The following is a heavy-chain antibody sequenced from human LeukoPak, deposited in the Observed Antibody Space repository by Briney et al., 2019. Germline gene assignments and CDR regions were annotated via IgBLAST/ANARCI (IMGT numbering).Heavy chain of an antibody. Sequence: ASVKVSCKASGYTFTKSYIHWVRQAPGQRLEWMGGIIPIFGTANYAQKFQGRVTITADESTSTAYMELSSLRSEDTAVYYCARDTGRYGSGSYRHYYYYMDVWGKGTTVTISS. CDR2: IIPIFGTA. V-gene: IGHV1-69*13. D-gene: IGHD3-10*01. CDR1: GYTFTKSY. J-gene: IGHJ6*03. CDR3: ARDTGRYGSGSYRHYYYYMDV.